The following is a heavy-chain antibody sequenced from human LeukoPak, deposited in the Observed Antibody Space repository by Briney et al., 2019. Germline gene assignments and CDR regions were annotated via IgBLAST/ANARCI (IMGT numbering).Heavy chain of an antibody. CDR1: GLTFSSYW. D-gene: IGHD3-16*02. V-gene: IGHV3-7*01. CDR3: ARDGFYDYVWGSYRYTFDY. CDR2: IKQDGSEK. J-gene: IGHJ4*02. Sequence: GGSLRLSCAAAGLTFSSYWMSLVRQAPGKGLEGVANIKQDGSEKYYVDSVKGRFTISRDNAKNSLYLQMNSLRAVDTAVYYCARDGFYDYVWGSYRYTFDYWGQGTLVTVSS.